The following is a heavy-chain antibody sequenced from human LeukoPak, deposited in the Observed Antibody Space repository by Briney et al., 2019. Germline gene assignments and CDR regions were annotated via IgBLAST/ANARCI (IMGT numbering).Heavy chain of an antibody. CDR3: ARPGDSSGYAFGY. V-gene: IGHV5-51*01. CDR1: GYSFTSYW. D-gene: IGHD3-22*01. CDR2: IYPGDSDT. Sequence: GESLKISCKGSGYSFTSYWIGWVRQMPGKGLEWMGIIYPGDSDTRYGPSFQGQVTISADKSISTAYLQWSSLKASDTAMYNCARPGDSSGYAFGYWGQGTLVTVSS. J-gene: IGHJ4*02.